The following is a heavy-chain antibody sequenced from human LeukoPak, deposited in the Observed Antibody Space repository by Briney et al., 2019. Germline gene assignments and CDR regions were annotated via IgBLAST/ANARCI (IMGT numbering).Heavy chain of an antibody. CDR1: AFTFSSYR. V-gene: IGHV3-7*03. Sequence: GGSLRLSCAASAFTFSSYRMSWVPQGPGKGLEWVANIKKDGSEKYYVDSVKGRFTISRDNAKNSLYLQMNSLRAEDTAVYYCARNIFEGSSILFDYWGQGTLVTVSS. CDR2: IKKDGSEK. CDR3: ARNIFEGSSILFDY. D-gene: IGHD3-3*02. J-gene: IGHJ4*02.